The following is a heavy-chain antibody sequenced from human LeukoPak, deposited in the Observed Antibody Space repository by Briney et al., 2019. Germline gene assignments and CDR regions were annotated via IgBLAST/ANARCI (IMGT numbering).Heavy chain of an antibody. CDR3: ARWSGSQYSWFDP. J-gene: IGHJ5*02. V-gene: IGHV5-51*01. Sequence: GESLEICWKGSEYFFSNYWIGWGRQMPGEGVWWMAIIHPADSDNRYSPSFQGQVTISAAKYISTAFLQWSSLKASDTAMYYCARWSGSQYSWFDPWGQGTLVTVSS. D-gene: IGHD1-26*01. CDR2: IHPADSDN. CDR1: EYFFSNYW.